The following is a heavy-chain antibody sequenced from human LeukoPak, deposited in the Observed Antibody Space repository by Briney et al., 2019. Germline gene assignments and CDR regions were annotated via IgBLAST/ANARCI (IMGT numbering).Heavy chain of an antibody. CDR2: IYHSGST. D-gene: IGHD3-22*01. V-gene: IGHV4-38-2*02. CDR3: ARDRANYYDSSGYYFSDY. Sequence: KSSETLSLTCTVSGYSISSGYYWGWIRQPPGKGLEWIGSIYHSGSTYYNPSLKSRVTISVDTSKNQFSLKLSSVTAADTAVYYCARDRANYYDSSGYYFSDYWGQGTLVTVSS. CDR1: GYSISSGYY. J-gene: IGHJ4*02.